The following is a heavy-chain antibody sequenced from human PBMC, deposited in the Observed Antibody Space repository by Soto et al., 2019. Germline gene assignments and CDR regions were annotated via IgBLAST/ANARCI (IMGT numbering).Heavy chain of an antibody. V-gene: IGHV4-31*03. CDR2: IYYSGST. Sequence: PSETLSPTCTVSGGSISSGGYYWSWIRQHPGKGLEWIGYIYYSGSTYYNPSLKSRVTISVDTSKNQFSLKLSSVTAADTAVYYCARGQHSSSWYNWFDPWGQGTLVTVSS. CDR3: ARGQHSSSWYNWFDP. D-gene: IGHD6-13*01. J-gene: IGHJ5*02. CDR1: GGSISSGGYY.